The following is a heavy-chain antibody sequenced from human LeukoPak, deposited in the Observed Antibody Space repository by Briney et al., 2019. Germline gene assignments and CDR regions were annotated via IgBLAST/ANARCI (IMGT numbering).Heavy chain of an antibody. CDR1: GFTFSNYA. CDR3: SKWGDYDVLTGYYDSDF. Sequence: GASLRLSCAASGFTFSNYAMSWVRQAPGKGLEWVSAVVGSGGSTYYADSVKGRFSISRDNSKNTLFLQMNSLRVEDTALYYCSKWGDYDVLTGYYDSDFWGQGTLVTVSS. V-gene: IGHV3-23*01. D-gene: IGHD3-9*01. CDR2: VVGSGGST. J-gene: IGHJ4*02.